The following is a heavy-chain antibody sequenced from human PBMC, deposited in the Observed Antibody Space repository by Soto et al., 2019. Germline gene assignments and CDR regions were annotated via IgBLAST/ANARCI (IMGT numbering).Heavy chain of an antibody. CDR3: ARVGYDILNGYYKPGIDV. CDR1: GFTVSSNY. D-gene: IGHD3-9*01. CDR2: IYSGGST. Sequence: EVQLVESGGGLIQPGGSLRLSCAASGFTVSSNYMSWVRQAPGKGLEWVSVIYSGGSTYYADSVKGRFTISRDNSKNTLYLQMNSLRAEDTAVYYCARVGYDILNGYYKPGIDVWGQGTTVTVSS. V-gene: IGHV3-53*01. J-gene: IGHJ6*02.